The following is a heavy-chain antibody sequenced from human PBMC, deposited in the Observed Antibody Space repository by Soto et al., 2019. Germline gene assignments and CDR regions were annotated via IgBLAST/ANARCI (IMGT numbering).Heavy chain of an antibody. V-gene: IGHV3-30-3*01. D-gene: IGHD6-13*01. CDR2: ISYDGSNK. CDR1: GFTFSSYA. CDR3: ARDGLAAAGHFDY. J-gene: IGHJ4*02. Sequence: PGGSLRLSCAASGFTFSSYAMHWVRQAPGKGLEWVAVISYDGSNKYYADSVKGRFTISRDNSKNTLYLQMNSLRAEDTAVYYCARDGLAAAGHFDYWGQGTLVTVSS.